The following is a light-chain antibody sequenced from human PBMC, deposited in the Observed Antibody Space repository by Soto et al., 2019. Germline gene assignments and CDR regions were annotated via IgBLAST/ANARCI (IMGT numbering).Light chain of an antibody. CDR2: AAS. CDR1: ESVNNF. CDR3: QHRWSWASG. V-gene: IGKV3-11*01. J-gene: IGKJ2*03. Sequence: EIVLTQSPATLSLSPGDRATLSCRASESVNNFLAWYQQKPGQAPRLLIYAASNRATGVPARFSGSGSGTDFTLTISTLESEDFAVYYCQHRWSWASGFGRGTKVEI.